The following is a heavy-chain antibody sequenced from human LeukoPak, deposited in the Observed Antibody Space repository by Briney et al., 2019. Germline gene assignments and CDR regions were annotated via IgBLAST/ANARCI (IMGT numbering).Heavy chain of an antibody. CDR2: IYYSGST. Sequence: SETLSLTCTVSGGSISSYYWSWIRQPPGKGLEWIGYIYYSGSTNYNPSLKSRVTISVDTSKNQFLLKLSSVTAADTAVYYCARVVAAAGWFDPWGQGTLVTVSS. J-gene: IGHJ5*02. D-gene: IGHD6-13*01. CDR1: GGSISSYY. CDR3: ARVVAAAGWFDP. V-gene: IGHV4-59*01.